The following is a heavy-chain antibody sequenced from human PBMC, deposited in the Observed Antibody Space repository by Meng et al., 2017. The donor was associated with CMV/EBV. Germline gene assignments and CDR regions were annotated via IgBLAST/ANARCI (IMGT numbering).Heavy chain of an antibody. Sequence: GSLRLSCTVSGSSISSGYYWGWIRQPPGKGLEWIGSIYHSGSTYYNPSLKSRVTISVDTSKNQFSLKLSSVTAADTAVYYCAIEYYYGSGSQFDYWGQGTLVTVSS. V-gene: IGHV4-38-2*02. D-gene: IGHD3-10*01. CDR2: IYHSGST. J-gene: IGHJ4*02. CDR3: AIEYYYGSGSQFDY. CDR1: GSSISSGYY.